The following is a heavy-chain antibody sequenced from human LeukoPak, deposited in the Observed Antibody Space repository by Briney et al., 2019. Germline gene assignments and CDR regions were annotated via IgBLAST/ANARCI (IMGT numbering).Heavy chain of an antibody. CDR3: VTHEEQLPPFDAFDK. J-gene: IGHJ3*02. CDR2: IFPHDSDT. D-gene: IGHD1-26*01. CDR1: GYIFSGFW. Sequence: GESLKISCTGSGYIFSGFWIGWVRQMPSRGLEWMGIIFPHDSDTKYSPSFQDRVTISVDKSINTAYLQWSSLEISDTAMYYCVTHEEQLPPFDAFDKWGQGTMVTVSS. V-gene: IGHV5-51*01.